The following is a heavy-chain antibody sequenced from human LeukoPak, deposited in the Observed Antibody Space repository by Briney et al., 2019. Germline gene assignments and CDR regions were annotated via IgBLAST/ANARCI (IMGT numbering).Heavy chain of an antibody. D-gene: IGHD2-15*01. CDR1: GYTFDDYA. V-gene: IGHV3-30-3*01. J-gene: IGHJ6*02. CDR2: ISYDGSNK. Sequence: GRSLRLSCAASGYTFDDYAMHWVRQAPGKGLEWVAVISYDGSNKYYADSVKGRFTISRDNSKNTLYLQMNSLRAEDTAVYYCAREYCSGGSCETFMDVWGQGTTVTVSS. CDR3: AREYCSGGSCETFMDV.